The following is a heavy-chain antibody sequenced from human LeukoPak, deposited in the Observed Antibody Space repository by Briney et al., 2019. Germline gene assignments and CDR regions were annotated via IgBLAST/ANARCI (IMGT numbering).Heavy chain of an antibody. CDR2: IHNDGTMG. V-gene: IGHV3-30*02. Sequence: QPGGSLRLSCATSGFTFSRLGMQWVRQAPGKGLEWVAAIHNDGTMGQYADSVKGRFTISKDFSRNTLHLQMHSLRDDDTAVYYCAKEGDEFRGYLDVWGKGTTVTVSS. CDR1: GFTFSRLG. CDR3: AKEGDEFRGYLDV. D-gene: IGHD5-12*01. J-gene: IGHJ6*04.